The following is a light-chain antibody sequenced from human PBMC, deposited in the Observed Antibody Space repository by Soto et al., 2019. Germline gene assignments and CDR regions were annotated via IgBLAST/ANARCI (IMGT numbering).Light chain of an antibody. CDR3: QQRSNWPPVT. J-gene: IGKJ4*01. CDR2: DAS. V-gene: IGKV3-11*01. CDR1: QSVSSY. Sequence: EIVLTQSPATLSLSPGERATLSCSASQSVSSYLACYQQKPGQAPRLLIYDASNRATGIPARFSGSGSGTDFTLTISSLEPEDFAVYYCQQRSNWPPVTFGGGTKVEIK.